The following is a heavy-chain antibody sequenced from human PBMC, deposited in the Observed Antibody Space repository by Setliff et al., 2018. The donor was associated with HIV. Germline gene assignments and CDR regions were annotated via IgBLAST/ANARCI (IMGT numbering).Heavy chain of an antibody. CDR1: GGSISDNKYY. D-gene: IGHD1-20*01. V-gene: IGHV4-39*07. Sequence: SETLSLTCSVSGGSISDNKYYWSWIRQPPGKGLEWTGSIYHTGKTYYNSALKSRLTISVDTSKNQFSLELSSVTAADTAVYYCARVNTGPVYPQYYFDYWGQGTLVTVSS. CDR3: ARVNTGPVYPQYYFDY. CDR2: IYHTGKT. J-gene: IGHJ4*02.